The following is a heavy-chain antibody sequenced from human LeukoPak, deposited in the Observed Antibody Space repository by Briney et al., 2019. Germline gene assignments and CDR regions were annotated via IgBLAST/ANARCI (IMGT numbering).Heavy chain of an antibody. Sequence: GASVKVSCKASGGTFSSYAISWVRQAPGQGLEWMGGIIPIFGTANYAQKFQGRVTITADKSTSTAHMELSSLRSEDTAVYYCARGGIAVDRFDYWGQGTLVTVSS. CDR3: ARGGIAVDRFDY. CDR1: GGTFSSYA. V-gene: IGHV1-69*06. CDR2: IIPIFGTA. J-gene: IGHJ4*02. D-gene: IGHD6-19*01.